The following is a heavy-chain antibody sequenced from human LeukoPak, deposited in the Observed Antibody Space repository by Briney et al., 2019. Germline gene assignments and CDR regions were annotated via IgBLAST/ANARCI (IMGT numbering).Heavy chain of an antibody. J-gene: IGHJ4*02. Sequence: SETLSLTCTVSGGSISSGDYYWSWIRQPPGKGLEWIGYIYYSGSTYYNPSLKSRVTISVDTSKNQFSLKLSSVTAADTAVYYCAREGGPSGEVDYWGQGTLVTVSS. CDR2: IYYSGST. V-gene: IGHV4-30-4*08. CDR3: AREGGPSGEVDY. D-gene: IGHD1-26*01. CDR1: GGSISSGDYY.